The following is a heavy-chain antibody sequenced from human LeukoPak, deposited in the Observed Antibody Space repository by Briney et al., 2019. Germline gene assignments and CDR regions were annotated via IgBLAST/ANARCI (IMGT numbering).Heavy chain of an antibody. V-gene: IGHV1-8*01. CDR3: ARSRSSSWYQKYNWFDP. CDR1: GYTFTSYD. D-gene: IGHD6-13*01. CDR2: MNPNSGNT. Sequence: ASVKVSCKASGYTFTSYDINWVRQATGQGLEWMGWMNPNSGNTGYAQKFQGRVTMTRNTSISTAHMELSSLRSEDTAVYYCARSRSSSWYQKYNWFDPWGQGTLVTVSS. J-gene: IGHJ5*02.